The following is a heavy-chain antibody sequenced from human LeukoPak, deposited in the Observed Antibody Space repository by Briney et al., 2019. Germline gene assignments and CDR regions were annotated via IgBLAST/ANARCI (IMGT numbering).Heavy chain of an antibody. CDR1: GGSLRSYY. D-gene: IGHD3-10*01. Sequence: SETLSLTCTVSGGSLRSYYWSWIRQPPGKGLEWIGYIYYSGSTNYNPSLKSRVTISVDTSKNQFSLQLSSVTAADTAVYSCARTEYGSGSYIPFDYWGQGTLVTVSS. CDR2: IYYSGST. J-gene: IGHJ4*02. CDR3: ARTEYGSGSYIPFDY. V-gene: IGHV4-59*08.